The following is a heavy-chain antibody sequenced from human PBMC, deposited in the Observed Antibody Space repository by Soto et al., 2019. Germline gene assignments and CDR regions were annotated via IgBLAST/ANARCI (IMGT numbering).Heavy chain of an antibody. CDR1: GFTFSSYA. D-gene: IGHD6-13*01. CDR3: AKDLYTSSWYVGFDY. V-gene: IGHV3-23*01. J-gene: IGHJ4*02. Sequence: PGGSLRLSCAASGFTFSSYAMTWVRRAPGKGLEWVSALGGSGTTTYYADSVKGRFTISRDNSKNTLYLQMNSLRAEDTAVYYCAKDLYTSSWYVGFDYWGQGALVTVS. CDR2: LGGSGTTT.